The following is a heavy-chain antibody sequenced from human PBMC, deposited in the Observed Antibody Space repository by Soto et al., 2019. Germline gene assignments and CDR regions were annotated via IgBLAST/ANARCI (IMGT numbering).Heavy chain of an antibody. CDR3: ARDPLWGTAMVLWYFDL. V-gene: IGHV3-30*03. D-gene: IGHD5-18*01. CDR1: GFTFSNYG. Sequence: GESLKISCAASGFTFSNYGMHWVRQAPGKGLEWVAVISYDGISKYYADSVKGRFTISRDNSKNTLYLQMNSLRAEDTAVYYCARDPLWGTAMVLWYFDLWGRDTLVTVSS. J-gene: IGHJ2*01. CDR2: ISYDGISK.